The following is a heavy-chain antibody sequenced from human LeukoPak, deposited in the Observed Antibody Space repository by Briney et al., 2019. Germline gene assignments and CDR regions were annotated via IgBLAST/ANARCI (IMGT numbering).Heavy chain of an antibody. Sequence: SQTLSLTCAVSGGSISSGGYSWSWIRQPPGKGLEWIGYIYHSGSTYYNPSLKSRVTISVDRSKNQFSLKLSSVTAADTAVYHCASLRWPHYYFDYWGQGTLVTVSS. D-gene: IGHD2-15*01. CDR3: ASLRWPHYYFDY. CDR2: IYHSGST. CDR1: GGSISSGGYS. J-gene: IGHJ4*02. V-gene: IGHV4-30-2*01.